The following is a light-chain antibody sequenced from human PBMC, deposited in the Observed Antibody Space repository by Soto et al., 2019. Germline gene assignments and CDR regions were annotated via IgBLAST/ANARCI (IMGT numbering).Light chain of an antibody. CDR3: QVWDSSSDHSYV. CDR1: NIGSKS. CDR2: YDS. V-gene: IGLV3-21*04. Sequence: SYELTQPPSVSLAPGKTARITCGGNNIGSKSVHWYQQKPGQAPVLVIYYDSDRPSGIPERFSGSNSGNTATLTISRVEAGDEADYYCQVWDSSSDHSYVFGTGTKLTVL. J-gene: IGLJ1*01.